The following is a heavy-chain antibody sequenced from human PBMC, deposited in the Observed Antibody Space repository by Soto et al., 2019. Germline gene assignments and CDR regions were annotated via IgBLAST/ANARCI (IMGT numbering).Heavy chain of an antibody. D-gene: IGHD6-13*01. V-gene: IGHV3-30*18. Sequence: PGGSLRLSCAASGFTFSSYGMHWVRQAPGKGLEWVAVISYDGSNKYYADSVKGRFTISRDSSKNTLYLQMNSLRAEDTAVYYCAKGSAALDYWGQGTLVTVSS. J-gene: IGHJ4*02. CDR2: ISYDGSNK. CDR3: AKGSAALDY. CDR1: GFTFSSYG.